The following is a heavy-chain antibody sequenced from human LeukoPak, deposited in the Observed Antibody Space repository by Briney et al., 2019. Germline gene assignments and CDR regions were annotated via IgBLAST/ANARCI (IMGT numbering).Heavy chain of an antibody. CDR3: AREGNILWFGELLPNWFDP. CDR1: GGSISSGGYY. Sequence: SQTLSLTCTVSGGSISSGGYYWSWIRQHPGKGLEWIGYIYYSGSTYYNPSLKSRVTISVDTSKNQFSLKLSSVTAADTAVYYCAREGNILWFGELLPNWFDPWGQGTLVTVSS. J-gene: IGHJ5*02. D-gene: IGHD3-10*01. CDR2: IYYSGST. V-gene: IGHV4-31*03.